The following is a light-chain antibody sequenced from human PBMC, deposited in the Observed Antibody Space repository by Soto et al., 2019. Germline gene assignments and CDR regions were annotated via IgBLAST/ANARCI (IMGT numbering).Light chain of an antibody. CDR3: QQYNNWPLT. CDR2: GAS. Sequence: IVMTQFPADPSLSPEERATLSCRASQSVSSNLAWYQQKPGQAPRLLIYGASTRATGIPARFSGSGSGTEFTLTISSLQSEDFAVYDCQQYNNWPLTFGGGTKVDTK. J-gene: IGKJ4*01. V-gene: IGKV3-15*01. CDR1: QSVSSN.